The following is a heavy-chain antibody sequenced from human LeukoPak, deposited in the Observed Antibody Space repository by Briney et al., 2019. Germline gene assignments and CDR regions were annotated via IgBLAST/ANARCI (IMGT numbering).Heavy chain of an antibody. D-gene: IGHD6-13*01. Sequence: GRSLRLSCAASGFIFSSYGMHWVRQAPGKGLEWVAVISYVGSDKYYTDSVRGRFTISRDNSKTTLYLQMNSLRVEDTAVYYCVGIDIWGQGTMVTVSS. V-gene: IGHV3-30*03. J-gene: IGHJ3*02. CDR1: GFIFSSYG. CDR2: ISYVGSDK. CDR3: VGIDI.